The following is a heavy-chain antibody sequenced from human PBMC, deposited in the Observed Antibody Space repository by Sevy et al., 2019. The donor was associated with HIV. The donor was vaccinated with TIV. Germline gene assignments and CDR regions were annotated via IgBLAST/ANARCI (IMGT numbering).Heavy chain of an antibody. CDR1: GLTFSSYW. D-gene: IGHD3-22*01. J-gene: IGHJ4*02. CDR2: IKQDGSEK. V-gene: IGHV3-7*01. Sequence: GSLRLACAASGLTFSSYWMSWVRQAPGKGLEWVANIKQDGSEKYYVDSVKGRFTISRDNAKNSLYLQMNSLRAEDTAVYYCARDSGRYDSSGYYYFDYWGQGTLVTVSS. CDR3: ARDSGRYDSSGYYYFDY.